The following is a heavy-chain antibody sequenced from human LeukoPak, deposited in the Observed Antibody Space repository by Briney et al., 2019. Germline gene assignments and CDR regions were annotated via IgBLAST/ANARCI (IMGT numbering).Heavy chain of an antibody. Sequence: SETLTLTCAAYGGTFSDYYWNWIRQPPGKGLEWIWEISHSGGTNYNPSLKSRVTISVDTSKNQFSLRLSSVTAADTAVYYCARVTYDSTSYHNAMDVWGQGTTVTVSS. J-gene: IGHJ6*02. V-gene: IGHV4-34*01. CDR1: GGTFSDYY. CDR3: ARVTYDSTSYHNAMDV. D-gene: IGHD3-22*01. CDR2: ISHSGGT.